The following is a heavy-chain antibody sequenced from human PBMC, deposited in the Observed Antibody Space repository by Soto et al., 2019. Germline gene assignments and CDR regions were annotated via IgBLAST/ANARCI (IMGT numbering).Heavy chain of an antibody. V-gene: IGHV1-18*01. J-gene: IGHJ6*02. Sequence: ASVKVSCKASGYTFTSYGISWVRQAPGQGLEWMGWISAYNGNTNYAQKLQGRVTMTTDTSTSTAYMELRSLRSDDTAVYYCARDQSSSWYLGYYSGMDVWGQGTTVTVSS. CDR1: GYTFTSYG. CDR2: ISAYNGNT. D-gene: IGHD6-13*01. CDR3: ARDQSSSWYLGYYSGMDV.